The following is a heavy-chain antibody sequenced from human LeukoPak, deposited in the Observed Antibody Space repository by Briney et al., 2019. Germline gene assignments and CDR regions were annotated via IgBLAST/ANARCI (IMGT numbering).Heavy chain of an antibody. Sequence: PGGSLRLSCAASGFTFSRYSMNWVRQAPGKGLEWVSYISRSSSTIHYVDSVKGRFTISRDNAKSSLFLQMNSLRAEDTAVYYCARDGGATMVRGVATYDSWGKGTLDTVPS. CDR1: GFTFSRYS. D-gene: IGHD3-10*01. V-gene: IGHV3-48*04. CDR3: ARDGGATMVRGVATYDS. J-gene: IGHJ4*02. CDR2: ISRSSSTI.